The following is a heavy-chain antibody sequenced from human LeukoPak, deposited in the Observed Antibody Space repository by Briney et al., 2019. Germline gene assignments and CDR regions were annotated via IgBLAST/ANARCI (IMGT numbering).Heavy chain of an antibody. D-gene: IGHD2-15*01. CDR1: GYTXTGYY. CDR3: ARERTLTSCYDY. CDR2: INPNSGGT. Sequence: ASVTVSCKASGYTXTGYYMHWVRQAPGQGLEWMGWINPNSGGTNYAQKFQGRVTMTRDTSISTAYMELSRLRSDDTAVYYCARERTLTSCYDYWGQGTLVTVSS. V-gene: IGHV1-2*02. J-gene: IGHJ4*02.